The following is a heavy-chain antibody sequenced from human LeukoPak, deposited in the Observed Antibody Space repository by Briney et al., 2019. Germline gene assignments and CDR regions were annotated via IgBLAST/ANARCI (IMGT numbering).Heavy chain of an antibody. CDR3: ARDEGYSYGYNWFDP. V-gene: IGHV4-30-2*01. CDR1: GGSISSDGYS. Sequence: TLSLTCAVSGGSISSDGYSWSWIRQPPGKGLEWIGYIYHSGSTYYNPSLKSRVTISVDRSKNQFSLRLSSVTAADTAVYYCARDEGYSYGYNWFDPWGQGTLVTVSS. J-gene: IGHJ5*02. CDR2: IYHSGST. D-gene: IGHD5-18*01.